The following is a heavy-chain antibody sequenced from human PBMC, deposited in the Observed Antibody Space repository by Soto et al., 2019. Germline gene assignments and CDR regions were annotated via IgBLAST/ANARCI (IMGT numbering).Heavy chain of an antibody. J-gene: IGHJ4*02. D-gene: IGHD2-15*01. CDR1: GGTVSNSA. V-gene: IGHV1-69*01. Sequence: QVQLVQSGAEVRKPGSSVKVSGKASGGTVSNSAISWLRQAPGQGLEWMGGIIPIFGPAVYARKFRGRVTITADESTSTAYMALSAVGSEDTAVYYCGRGSSWTKVEYWGQGTLVTVSS. CDR2: IIPIFGPA. CDR3: GRGSSWTKVEY.